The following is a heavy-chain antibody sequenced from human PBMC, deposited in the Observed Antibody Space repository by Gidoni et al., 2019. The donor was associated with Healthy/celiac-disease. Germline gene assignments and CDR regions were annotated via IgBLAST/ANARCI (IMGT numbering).Heavy chain of an antibody. CDR3: AKSSGYSSGSWGYFDY. Sequence: VQLLESGGGLVQPGASLTLSFAASVFISSSYARSWVRQAPGKGLEWVSAISGSGSSTYYTDSVKGRFTISRDNSKNTLNLQMNSLRAEDTAVYYCAKSSGYSSGSWGYFDYWGQGTLVTVSS. J-gene: IGHJ4*02. CDR1: VFISSSYA. V-gene: IGHV3-23*01. D-gene: IGHD6-19*01. CDR2: ISGSGSST.